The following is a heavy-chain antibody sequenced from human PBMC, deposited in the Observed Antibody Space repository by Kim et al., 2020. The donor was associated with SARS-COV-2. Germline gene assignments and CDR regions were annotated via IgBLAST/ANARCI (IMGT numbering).Heavy chain of an antibody. CDR1: GFTFSSYS. Sequence: GGSLRLSCAASGFTFSSYSMNWVRQAPGKGLEWVSSISSSSSYIYYADSVKGRFTISRDNAKNSLYLQMNSLRAEDTAVYYCARATSKQQLVAYYYYYGMDVWGQGTTVTVSS. CDR3: ARATSKQQLVAYYYYYGMDV. J-gene: IGHJ6*02. D-gene: IGHD6-13*01. CDR2: ISSSSSYI. V-gene: IGHV3-21*01.